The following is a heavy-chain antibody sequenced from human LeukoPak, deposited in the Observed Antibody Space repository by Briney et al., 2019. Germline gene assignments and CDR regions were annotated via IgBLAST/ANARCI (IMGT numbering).Heavy chain of an antibody. D-gene: IGHD4-17*01. J-gene: IGHJ3*02. Sequence: GESLKISCKGSGYSFTSYWIGWVRQMPGKGLEWMGIIYPGDSDTRYSPSFQGQVTISADKSISTAYLQWSSLKASDTAMYYCARHGPYGDCGDDAFDIWGQGTMVTVSS. CDR2: IYPGDSDT. CDR3: ARHGPYGDCGDDAFDI. CDR1: GYSFTSYW. V-gene: IGHV5-51*01.